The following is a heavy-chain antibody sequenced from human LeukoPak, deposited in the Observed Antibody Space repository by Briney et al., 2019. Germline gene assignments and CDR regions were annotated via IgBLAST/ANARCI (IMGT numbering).Heavy chain of an antibody. D-gene: IGHD3-22*01. Sequence: ASVKVSCKASGYTFPTYGLTWVRQAPGQGLEWMGLISPYNGNTNYAQKLQGRVTMTKDTSTSTAYMELRSLSTDDTAVYYSARARTYEGSGHVLGMDYWGQGTLVTVSS. V-gene: IGHV1-18*01. CDR3: ARARTYEGSGHVLGMDY. CDR2: ISPYNGNT. J-gene: IGHJ4*02. CDR1: GYTFPTYG.